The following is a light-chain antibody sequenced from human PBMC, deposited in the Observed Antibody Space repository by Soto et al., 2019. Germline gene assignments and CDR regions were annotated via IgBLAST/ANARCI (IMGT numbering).Light chain of an antibody. J-gene: IGLJ2*01. CDR1: MRDVGAYNL. CDR2: EVR. CDR3: SSYTSKSSLI. V-gene: IGLV2-14*01. Sequence: QTALTQPASVSGSPGQSITISCAGTMRDVGAYNLVSWYQQHPGRAPQLIIYEVRNRPSGISFRFSGSKSGNTASLTISGLQAEDEADYYCSSYTSKSSLIFGGGTKLTVL.